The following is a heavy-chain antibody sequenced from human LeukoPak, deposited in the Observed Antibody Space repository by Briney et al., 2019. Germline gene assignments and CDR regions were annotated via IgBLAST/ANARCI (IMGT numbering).Heavy chain of an antibody. CDR2: INSDGSST. V-gene: IGHV3-74*01. D-gene: IGHD3-10*01. Sequence: GGSLRLSCAASGFTFSSYWMHWVRQAPGKGLVWVSRINSDGSSTSYADSVKGRFTISRDNAKNTLYLQMNSLRAEDTAVYYCARENYYGSGSYYLYYYYYMDVWGKGTTVTISS. CDR3: ARENYYGSGSYYLYYYYYMDV. J-gene: IGHJ6*03. CDR1: GFTFSSYW.